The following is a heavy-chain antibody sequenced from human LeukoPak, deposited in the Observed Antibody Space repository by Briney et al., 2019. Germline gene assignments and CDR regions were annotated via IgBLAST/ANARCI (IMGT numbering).Heavy chain of an antibody. J-gene: IGHJ5*02. V-gene: IGHV4-39*01. Sequence: SETLSLTCSVSGGSISTPNHDWAWIRQPPGQGLEWIGSIYYSGTTYYNLSLKSRVTLSVDTSQNQFSLKLSSVTAADTAIYFCARSLGAKTWVGNWFDPWGQGTLVTVSP. CDR2: IYYSGTT. CDR3: ARSLGAKTWVGNWFDP. D-gene: IGHD3-10*01. CDR1: GGSISTPNHD.